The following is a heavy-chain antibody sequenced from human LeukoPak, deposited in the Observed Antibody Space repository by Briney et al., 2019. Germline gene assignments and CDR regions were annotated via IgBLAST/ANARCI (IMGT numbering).Heavy chain of an antibody. J-gene: IGHJ6*03. CDR3: AKDKYNFWSGSNYYYMDV. CDR2: ISGGAGST. CDR1: GFTFSNYA. Sequence: PGGSLRLSCAASGFTFSNYAMAWVRQAPGKGLECVSVISGGAGSTYYADSVKGRFTISRDNSKNTLFLQMNSLRAEDTAVYYCAKDKYNFWSGSNYYYMDVWGKGTTVTVSS. D-gene: IGHD3-3*01. V-gene: IGHV3-23*01.